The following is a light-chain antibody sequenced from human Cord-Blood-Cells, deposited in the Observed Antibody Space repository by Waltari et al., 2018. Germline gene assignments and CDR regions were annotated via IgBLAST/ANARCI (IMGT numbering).Light chain of an antibody. CDR1: QSVSSSY. V-gene: IGKV3-20*01. CDR3: QQYGSSPYT. CDR2: GAS. J-gene: IGKJ2*01. Sequence: EIVLMQSPGTLSLSPGERATLSCRASQSVSSSYLAWYQQKPGQAPRLLIYGASRRATGIPDRFSGSGSGTDFTLTISRLEPEDFAVYYCQQYGSSPYTFGQGTKLEIK.